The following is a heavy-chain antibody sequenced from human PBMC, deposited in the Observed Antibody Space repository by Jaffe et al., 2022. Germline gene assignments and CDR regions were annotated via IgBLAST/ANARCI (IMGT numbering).Heavy chain of an antibody. CDR2: ISWNSGSI. V-gene: IGHV3-9*01. CDR3: AKGVQVSSSPRDYYYYMDV. Sequence: EVQLVESGGGLVQPGRSLRLSCAASGFTFDDYAMHWVRQAPGKGLEWVSGISWNSGSIGYADSVKGRFTISRDNAKNSLYLQMNSLRAEDTALYYCAKGVQVSSSPRDYYYYMDVWGKGTTVTVSS. J-gene: IGHJ6*03. CDR1: GFTFDDYA. D-gene: IGHD6-13*01.